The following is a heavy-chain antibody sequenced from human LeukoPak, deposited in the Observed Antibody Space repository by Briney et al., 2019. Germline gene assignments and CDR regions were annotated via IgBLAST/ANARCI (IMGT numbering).Heavy chain of an antibody. CDR3: ARALRYFDWLFTGFDY. D-gene: IGHD3-9*01. CDR2: INHSGST. Sequence: SETLSLTCTVSGGSISSSSYYWSWIRQPPGKGLEWIGEINHSGSTNYNPSLKSRVTISVDTSKNQFSLKLSSVTAADTAVYYCARALRYFDWLFTGFDYWGQGTLVTVSS. J-gene: IGHJ4*02. CDR1: GGSISSSSYY. V-gene: IGHV4-39*07.